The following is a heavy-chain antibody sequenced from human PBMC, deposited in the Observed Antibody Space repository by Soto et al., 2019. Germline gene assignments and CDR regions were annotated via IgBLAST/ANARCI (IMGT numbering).Heavy chain of an antibody. D-gene: IGHD3-16*01. CDR1: GNTFTSNE. J-gene: IGHJ6*02. CDR3: ARGRGGDYGMDV. V-gene: IGHV1-8*01. Sequence: QVQLVQSGAEVKKPGASVKVSCKASGNTFTSNEINWVRQATGQGLEWMGWMNPNSGNTGYAQKFQDRVTMTRNTSIGRAYMELRSLRSEETAVYYCARGRGGDYGMDVWGQGTTVTVSS. CDR2: MNPNSGNT.